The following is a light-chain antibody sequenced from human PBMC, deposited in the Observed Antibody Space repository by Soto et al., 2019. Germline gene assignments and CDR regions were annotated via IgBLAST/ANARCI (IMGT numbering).Light chain of an antibody. V-gene: IGKV1-33*01. CDR1: QDIRYY. CDR2: DAS. J-gene: IGKJ4*01. CDR3: QQFDTFPS. Sequence: DLQMTQSPPSLSASVGDRVTISCQASQDIRYYLSWYQHKPGKPPKLLIYDASNLEPGVPSRFSGSGSGTHFTFSISSLQPEDVATYYCQQFDTFPSFGGGTKVEI.